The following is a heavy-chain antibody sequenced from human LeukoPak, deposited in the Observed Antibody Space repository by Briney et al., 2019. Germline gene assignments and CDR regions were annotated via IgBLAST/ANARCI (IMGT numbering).Heavy chain of an antibody. CDR2: INHSGSI. V-gene: IGHV4-34*01. J-gene: IGHJ6*03. CDR3: ARGKGLYYDFWSDPYMDF. CDR1: GGSFSGYY. D-gene: IGHD3-3*01. Sequence: SETLSLTCAGYGGSFSGYYWRWIRQPPGKGLEWIGEINHSGSIHSKPSLKSRVNISVDTYKNQFSLKLSSVTAADTAVYYCARGKGLYYDFWSDPYMDFWGKGTTVTVSS.